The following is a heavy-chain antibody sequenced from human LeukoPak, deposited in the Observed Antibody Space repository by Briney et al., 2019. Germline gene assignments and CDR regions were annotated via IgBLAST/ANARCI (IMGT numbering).Heavy chain of an antibody. Sequence: GGSLRLSCVVSGISLSNYAMTWVRQAPGKGLEWVSYISERGGSTTYADSVKGRFTISRDTSLNTLYLQMNNLRAEDTAVYYCAKRTVTTPGYWGQGTLVTVSS. CDR1: GISLSNYA. V-gene: IGHV3-23*01. CDR3: AKRTVTTPGY. J-gene: IGHJ4*02. CDR2: ISERGGST. D-gene: IGHD4-17*01.